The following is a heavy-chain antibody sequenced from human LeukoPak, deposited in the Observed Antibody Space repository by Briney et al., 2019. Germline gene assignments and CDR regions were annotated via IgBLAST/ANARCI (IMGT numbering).Heavy chain of an antibody. D-gene: IGHD4/OR15-4a*01. CDR3: AREVFDYGARNFDY. CDR1: GGSISSSSYY. Sequence: PSETLSLTCTVSGGSISSSSYYWGWIRQPPGKGLEWIGSIYYSGSTYYNPSLKSRVTISVDTSKNQFSLKLSSVTAADTAVYYCAREVFDYGARNFDYWGQGTLVTVSS. CDR2: IYYSGST. J-gene: IGHJ4*02. V-gene: IGHV4-39*07.